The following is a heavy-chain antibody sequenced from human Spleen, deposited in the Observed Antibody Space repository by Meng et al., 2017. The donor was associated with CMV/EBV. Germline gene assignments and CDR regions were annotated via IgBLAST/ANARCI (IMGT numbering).Heavy chain of an antibody. Sequence: GSISSGGYYWSWIRQHPGKGLEWIGYIYYSGSTYYNPSLKSRVTISVDTSKNQFSLKLSSVTAADTAVYYCARDRIEYSSSGNWFDPWAREPWSPSPQ. CDR3: ARDRIEYSSSGNWFDP. CDR2: IYYSGST. V-gene: IGHV4-31*02. CDR1: GSISSGGYY. J-gene: IGHJ5*02. D-gene: IGHD6-6*01.